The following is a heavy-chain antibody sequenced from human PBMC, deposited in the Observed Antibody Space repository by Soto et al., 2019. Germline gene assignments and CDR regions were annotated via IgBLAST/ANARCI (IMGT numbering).Heavy chain of an antibody. D-gene: IGHD6-13*01. Sequence: QVQLVESGGGVVQPGGPLRLSCVASGFSLSNHGMHWVRQAPGKGLEWVTSLYDAVSREYYAGSVMGRFTISRDSSKNTLFLQMNSLRAEDTAVYYCARHRGSAALGYMDVWGKGTTVTVSS. CDR3: ARHRGSAALGYMDV. V-gene: IGHV3-33*01. J-gene: IGHJ6*03. CDR2: LYDAVSRE. CDR1: GFSLSNHG.